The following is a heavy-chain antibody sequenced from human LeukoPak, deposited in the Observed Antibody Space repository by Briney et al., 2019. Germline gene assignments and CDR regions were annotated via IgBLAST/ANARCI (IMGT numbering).Heavy chain of an antibody. D-gene: IGHD2-8*01. Sequence: GGSLRLSCTASGLIFGDYGMTWVRQAPGKGLEWLGFIRSKAYGGTTEYAASVKGRFTISRDDSKSIAYVQMNSLRTEDTAVYYCTVQVVPSDNWFDPWGQGTLVAVSS. CDR2: IRSKAYGGTT. J-gene: IGHJ5*02. V-gene: IGHV3-49*04. CDR1: GLIFGDYG. CDR3: TVQVVPSDNWFDP.